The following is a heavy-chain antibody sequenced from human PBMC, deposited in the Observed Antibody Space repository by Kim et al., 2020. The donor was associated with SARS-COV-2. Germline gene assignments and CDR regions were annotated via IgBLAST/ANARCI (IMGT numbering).Heavy chain of an antibody. CDR2: ISGSGGST. J-gene: IGHJ6*02. CDR3: AKKVPAARMWGGYGMDV. Sequence: GVSLRLSCAASGFTFSSYAMSWVRQAPGKGLEWVSAISGSGGSTYYADSVKGRFTISRDNSKNTLYLQMNSLRAEDTAVYYCAKKVPAARMWGGYGMDVWGQGTTVTVSS. D-gene: IGHD2-2*01. CDR1: GFTFSSYA. V-gene: IGHV3-23*01.